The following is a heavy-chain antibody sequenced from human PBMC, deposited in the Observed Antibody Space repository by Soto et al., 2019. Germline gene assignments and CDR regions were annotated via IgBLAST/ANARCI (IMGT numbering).Heavy chain of an antibody. Sequence: APAKASWKASGYTFTGYYMHWVPQAPGQGLEWMGWINPNSGGTNYAQKFQGRVTITRDTSISTAYMELSRLRSDDTAVYYCARDRHQVLVVVRGDDCGQRTLVTVSS. CDR1: GYTFTGYY. J-gene: IGHJ4*02. CDR2: INPNSGGT. CDR3: ARDRHQVLVVVRGDD. V-gene: IGHV1-2*02. D-gene: IGHD3-22*01.